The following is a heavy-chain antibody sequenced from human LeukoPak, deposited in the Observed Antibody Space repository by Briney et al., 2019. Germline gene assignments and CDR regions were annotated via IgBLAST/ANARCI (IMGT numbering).Heavy chain of an antibody. V-gene: IGHV4-30-2*01. CDR2: IYHSGST. J-gene: IGHJ4*02. Sequence: SETLSLTCAVSGGSISSGGYSWSWIRQPPGKGLEWIGYIYHSGSTYYNPSLKSRVTISVDRSKNQFSLKLSSVTAADTAVYYCARGTGTTNPLFDYWGQGTLVTVSS. D-gene: IGHD1-7*01. CDR3: ARGTGTTNPLFDY. CDR1: GGSISSGGYS.